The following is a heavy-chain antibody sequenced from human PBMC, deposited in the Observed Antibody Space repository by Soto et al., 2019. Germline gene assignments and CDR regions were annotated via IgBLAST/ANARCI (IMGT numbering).Heavy chain of an antibody. J-gene: IGHJ2*01. D-gene: IGHD1-1*01. CDR1: GGSISSDY. CDR3: ARADWSLIYSYFDL. CDR2: IYYSGST. Sequence: QVQLQESGPGLVKPSETLSLTCTVSGGSISSDYWSWIRQPPGKGLEWIGYIYYSGSTNYNPSLKSRVTISVDPSKNQFSLRLSSVTAADTAVYYCARADWSLIYSYFDLWGRGTLVTVSS. V-gene: IGHV4-59*01.